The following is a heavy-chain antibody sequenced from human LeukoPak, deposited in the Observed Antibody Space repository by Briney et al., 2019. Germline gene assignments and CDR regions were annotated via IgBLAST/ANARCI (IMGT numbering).Heavy chain of an antibody. Sequence: GGSLRLSCAASGLTFSTHWMSWARQAPGKGLEWVANINEDGSEKYYVDSVKGRFTISRDNAKNSLYLQMNSLRAEDTALYYCARIYYDSSGYRLFDYWGPGTLVTVSS. CDR1: GLTFSTHW. D-gene: IGHD3-22*01. V-gene: IGHV3-7*02. J-gene: IGHJ4*02. CDR2: INEDGSEK. CDR3: ARIYYDSSGYRLFDY.